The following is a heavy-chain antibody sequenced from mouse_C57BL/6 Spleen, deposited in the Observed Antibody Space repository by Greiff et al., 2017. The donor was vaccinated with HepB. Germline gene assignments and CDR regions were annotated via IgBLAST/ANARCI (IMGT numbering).Heavy chain of an antibody. D-gene: IGHD1-1*01. CDR2: IYPGDGDT. V-gene: IGHV1-80*01. CDR3: ARFGSSYWYFDV. Sequence: QVQLKESGAELVKPGASVKISCKASGYAFSSYWMNWVKQRPGKGLEWIGQIYPGDGDTNYNGKFKGKATLTADKSSSTAYMQLSSLTSEDSAVYFCARFGSSYWYFDVWGTGTTVTVSS. CDR1: GYAFSSYW. J-gene: IGHJ1*03.